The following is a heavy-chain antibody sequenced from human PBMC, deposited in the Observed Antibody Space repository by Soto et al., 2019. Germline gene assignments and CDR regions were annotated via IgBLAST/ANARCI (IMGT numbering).Heavy chain of an antibody. CDR2: ISSTSSYI. CDR3: ARVRQQLVRVGESDH. V-gene: IGHV3-21*01. J-gene: IGHJ4*02. CDR1: GFTFNTYS. Sequence: EVQLVESGGGLVKPGGSLRLSCAASGFTFNTYSMNWVRQAPGKGLEWVSAISSTSSYIYYADSVKGRFTISRDNSKNSLYRQVKSLRAEDTAVYYCARVRQQLVRVGESDHGGQGTLVTVSS. D-gene: IGHD6-13*01.